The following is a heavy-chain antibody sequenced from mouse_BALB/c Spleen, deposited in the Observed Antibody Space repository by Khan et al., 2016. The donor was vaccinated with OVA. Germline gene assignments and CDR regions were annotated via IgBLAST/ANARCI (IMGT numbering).Heavy chain of an antibody. V-gene: IGHV2-6-4*01. Sequence: QMQLKESGPGLVAPSQSLSITCTVSGFSLSRYNIHWVRQPPGKALKWLGMIWGGGGTDYNSTLKSRLSISKDNSNSQVFLKMNNLQTDDTAMYDSARAEYRSDGSYAMDYWGQGTSVTVSS. CDR3: ARAEYRSDGSYAMDY. CDR2: IWGGGGT. D-gene: IGHD2-14*01. CDR1: GFSLSRYN. J-gene: IGHJ4*01.